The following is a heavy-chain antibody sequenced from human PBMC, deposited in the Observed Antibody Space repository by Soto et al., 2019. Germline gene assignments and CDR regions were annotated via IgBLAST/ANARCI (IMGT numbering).Heavy chain of an antibody. CDR3: AKDEVRFLEWFLYGMDV. D-gene: IGHD3-3*01. J-gene: IGHJ6*02. CDR2: ISGSGGST. CDR1: GFTFSSYA. Sequence: GGSLRLSCAASGFTFSSYAMSWVRQAPGKGLEWVSAISGSGGSTYYADSVKGRFTISRDNSKNTLYLQMNSLRAEDTAVYYCAKDEVRFLEWFLYGMDVWGQVTTVTL. V-gene: IGHV3-23*01.